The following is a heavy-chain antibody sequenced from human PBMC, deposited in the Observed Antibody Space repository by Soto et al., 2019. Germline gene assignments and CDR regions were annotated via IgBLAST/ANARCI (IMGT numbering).Heavy chain of an antibody. D-gene: IGHD3-10*01. J-gene: IGHJ6*02. CDR2: ISYDGKKK. CDR1: GFTFSNSA. CDR3: ARRQGFGPSPTGVDV. Sequence: QVQLVESGGGVVQPGRSLRLSCAASGFTFSNSAMHWVRQAPGKGREWVEVISYDGKKKSYADSVMGRFTISRDNSKNTLYLPVDSLSAEDTAVYYCARRQGFGPSPTGVDVWGQGTTFTFSS. V-gene: IGHV3-30*04.